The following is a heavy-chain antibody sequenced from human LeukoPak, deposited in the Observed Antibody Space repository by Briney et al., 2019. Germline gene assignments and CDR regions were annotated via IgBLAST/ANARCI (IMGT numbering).Heavy chain of an antibody. D-gene: IGHD2-15*01. CDR2: ISSSSSYI. J-gene: IGHJ4*02. Sequence: GGSLKLSCAASGFTFSSYSMNWVRQAPGKGLEWVLSISSSSSYIYYADSVKGRFTISRDNAKNSLYLQMNSLRAEDTAVYYCARGYCSGGSCYSVARHYFDYWGQGTLVTVSS. V-gene: IGHV3-21*01. CDR3: ARGYCSGGSCYSVARHYFDY. CDR1: GFTFSSYS.